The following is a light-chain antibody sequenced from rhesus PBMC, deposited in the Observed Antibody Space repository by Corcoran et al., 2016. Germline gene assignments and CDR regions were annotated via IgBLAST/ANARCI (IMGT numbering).Light chain of an antibody. Sequence: EIVLTQSPATLALSPGERATLSCRASQSVGSYLAWYQQKPGQAPRLLIYGASTRATGIPERFSGSGSGTDLTLTISSLEPEDVGVYYCQQESNWKLTFGPVTKLDIK. J-gene: IGKJ3*01. CDR2: GAS. CDR1: QSVGSY. V-gene: IGKV3-35*01. CDR3: QQESNWKLT.